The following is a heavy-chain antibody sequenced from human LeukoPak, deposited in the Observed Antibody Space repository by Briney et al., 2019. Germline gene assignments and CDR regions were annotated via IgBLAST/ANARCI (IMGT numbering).Heavy chain of an antibody. D-gene: IGHD5-24*01. CDR1: GFTFSSYS. CDR3: ARVGMATAYYLDY. Sequence: GGSLRLSCAASGFTFSSYSMNWVRQAPGKGLEWVSYISSSSSYIYYADSVKGRFTISRDNAKNSLYLQMNSLRAEDTAVYDCARVGMATAYYLDYWGQGTLVTVSS. J-gene: IGHJ4*02. V-gene: IGHV3-21*01. CDR2: ISSSSSYI.